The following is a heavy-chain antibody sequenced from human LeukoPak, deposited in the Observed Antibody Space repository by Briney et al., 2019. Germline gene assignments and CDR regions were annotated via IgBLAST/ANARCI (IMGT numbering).Heavy chain of an antibody. CDR1: GYTFTSYG. CDR2: ISAYNGNT. CDR3: ARDRGPYDSSGYYPYDAFDI. D-gene: IGHD3-22*01. V-gene: IGHV1-18*01. J-gene: IGHJ3*02. Sequence: ASVKVSCKASGYTFTSYGISWVRQAPGQGLEWMGWISAYNGNTNYAQKLQGRVTMTTDTSTSTAYMELRSLRSDDTAVYYCARDRGPYDSSGYYPYDAFDIWGQGTMVTVSS.